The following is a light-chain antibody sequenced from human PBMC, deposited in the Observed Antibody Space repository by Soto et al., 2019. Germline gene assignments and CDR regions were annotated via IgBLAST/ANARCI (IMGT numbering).Light chain of an antibody. CDR2: DAS. J-gene: IGKJ5*01. CDR1: QNIRNL. V-gene: IGKV1-5*01. CDR3: QQYYNYST. Sequence: DIQLTQSPSTLSAAVGDSFTITCLASQNIRNLLAWYQQKPGNAPKPLIFDASTLKTGVPSRLGGSGSGAEFNFTITGLQPDDFATYFCQQYYNYSTFGQGTRLEIK.